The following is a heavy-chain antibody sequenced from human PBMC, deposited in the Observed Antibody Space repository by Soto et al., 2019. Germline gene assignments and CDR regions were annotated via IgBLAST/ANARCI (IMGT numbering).Heavy chain of an antibody. CDR1: GFTFSSYS. D-gene: IGHD3-3*01. CDR3: ARGDYDFWSGYPDAFDI. Sequence: PGGSLRLSCAASGFTFSSYSMNWVRQAPGKGLEWVSSISSSSSYIYYADSVKGRFTISRDNAKNSLYLQLSSLRAEDTAVYYCARGDYDFWSGYPDAFDIWGQGTMVT. V-gene: IGHV3-21*04. J-gene: IGHJ3*02. CDR2: ISSSSSYI.